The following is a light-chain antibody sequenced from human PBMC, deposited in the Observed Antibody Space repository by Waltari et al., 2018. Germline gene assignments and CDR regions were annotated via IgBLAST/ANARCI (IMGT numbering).Light chain of an antibody. CDR2: DVS. Sequence: QSALTQPTSVSGSPGQSITISCTGTSRDVGFYNYVSWYQQYPGKVPQLLIYDVSDRPSGVSSRFSGSKSGNTASLTISGLQADDDADYYCNTYSGSSSWVFGGGTKLTVL. CDR1: SRDVGFYNY. J-gene: IGLJ3*02. CDR3: NTYSGSSSWV. V-gene: IGLV2-14*01.